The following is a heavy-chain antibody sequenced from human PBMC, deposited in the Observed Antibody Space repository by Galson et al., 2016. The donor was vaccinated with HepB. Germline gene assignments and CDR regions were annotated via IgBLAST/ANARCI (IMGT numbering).Heavy chain of an antibody. J-gene: IGHJ4*02. CDR1: GFRFSSYG. CDR2: ISYDGSNK. V-gene: IGHV3-30*18. Sequence: SLRLSCAASGFRFSSYGIHWVRQAPGKGLEWVAFISYDGSNKYYADSVKGRFTISRDNSKNKLYLQMNSLRAEDTAIYYCGKNLKRASYYDYVWGTAINSWGQGALVTVSS. D-gene: IGHD3-16*01. CDR3: GKNLKRASYYDYVWGTAINS.